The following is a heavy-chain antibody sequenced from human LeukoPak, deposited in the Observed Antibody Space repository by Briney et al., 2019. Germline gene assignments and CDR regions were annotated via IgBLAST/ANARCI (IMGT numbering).Heavy chain of an antibody. J-gene: IGHJ4*02. Sequence: ASVSVSCKASGYTFTSSTIYWVRQAPGQGLEWMGWISAYNGNTYSAQKLQGRVTMTPDTSTSTAYMELRSLRSDDTAVYYCARERYSGSYFDYWGQGTLVTVSS. CDR1: GYTFTSST. D-gene: IGHD1-26*01. CDR3: ARERYSGSYFDY. V-gene: IGHV1-18*01. CDR2: ISAYNGNT.